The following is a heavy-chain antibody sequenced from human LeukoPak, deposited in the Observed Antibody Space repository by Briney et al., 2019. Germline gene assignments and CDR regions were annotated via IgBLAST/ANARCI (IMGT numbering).Heavy chain of an antibody. J-gene: IGHJ4*02. Sequence: GGSLRLSCATSGFTFSSYAMSCVRQAPGKGLEWVSGISVSGGSTYYADSVKGRFTISRDNSKNTLYLQMNSLRAEDTAVYYCARRRGVTFGDFDYWGQGTLVTVSS. CDR2: ISVSGGST. CDR3: ARRRGVTFGDFDY. V-gene: IGHV3-23*01. D-gene: IGHD3-10*01. CDR1: GFTFSSYA.